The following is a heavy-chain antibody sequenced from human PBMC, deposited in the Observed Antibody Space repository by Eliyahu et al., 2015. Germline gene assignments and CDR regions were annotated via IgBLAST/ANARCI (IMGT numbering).Heavy chain of an antibody. CDR2: IYYGXGT. D-gene: IGHD3-22*01. V-gene: IGHV4-31*03. J-gene: IGHJ5*02. CDR1: GGXISSGXYY. Sequence: QVQLQESGPGLVKPSQTLSLTCTVXGGXISSGXYYWSWIRQXPGKGLEWXGYIYYGXGTYYNPSLKSRVTISVDTSKNQFSLKLSSVTAADTAVYYCARDYYDSSGYYYFDPWGQGTLVTVSS. CDR3: ARDYYDSSGYYYFDP.